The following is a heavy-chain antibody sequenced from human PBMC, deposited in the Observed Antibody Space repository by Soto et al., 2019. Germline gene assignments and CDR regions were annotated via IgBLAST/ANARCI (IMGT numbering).Heavy chain of an antibody. Sequence: QVQLVQSGAEVKKPGSSVKVSCKASGGTFSSYAISWVRQAPGQGLEWMGGIIPIFGTANYAQKFQGRVTITADEPTSTAYMERSSLRSEDTAVYYCANLGTIAARHFDYWGQGTLVTVSS. CDR2: IIPIFGTA. CDR1: GGTFSSYA. J-gene: IGHJ4*02. CDR3: ANLGTIAARHFDY. V-gene: IGHV1-69*12. D-gene: IGHD6-6*01.